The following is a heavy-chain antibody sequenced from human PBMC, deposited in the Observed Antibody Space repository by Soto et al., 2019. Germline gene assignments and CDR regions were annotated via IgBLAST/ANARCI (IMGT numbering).Heavy chain of an antibody. CDR2: IIPIFGTA. CDR3: ARGLAAGPSDYYYGMDV. D-gene: IGHD6-6*01. J-gene: IGHJ6*02. Sequence: SVKVSCKASGGTFSIYAISWVRQAPGQGLEWMGGIIPIFGTANYAQKFQGRVTITADESTSTAYMELSSLRSEDTAVYYCARGLAAGPSDYYYGMDVWGQGTTVTVSS. V-gene: IGHV1-69*13. CDR1: GGTFSIYA.